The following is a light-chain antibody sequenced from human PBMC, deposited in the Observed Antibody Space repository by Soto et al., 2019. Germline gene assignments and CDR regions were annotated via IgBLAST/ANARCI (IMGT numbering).Light chain of an antibody. CDR1: SSDVGGYNY. CDR3: SSYTSSGTRV. J-gene: IGLJ1*01. Sequence: QSALTQPASVSGSPGQSITISCTGTSSDVGGYNYVSWYQQHPGKAPKLMIYDVSNRPSGVSNRYSGAKSGNTASLTISGLLAEDEADYYCSSYTSSGTRVFGTGTKLTVL. CDR2: DVS. V-gene: IGLV2-14*01.